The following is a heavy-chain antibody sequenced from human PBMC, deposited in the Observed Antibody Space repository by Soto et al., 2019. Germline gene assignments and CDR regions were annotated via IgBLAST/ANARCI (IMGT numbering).Heavy chain of an antibody. CDR1: GYSISSSNW. Sequence: SETLSVTCAVAGYSISSSNWWGWIRQPPGKGLEWIGYIYYSGTTYYNPSLKSRVTMSVDTSKNQFSLKLTSVTAADTAVYYCARGGPGVVVVAATYDYWGQGTLVTVSS. J-gene: IGHJ4*02. CDR3: ARGGPGVVVVAATYDY. V-gene: IGHV4-28*03. D-gene: IGHD2-15*01. CDR2: IYYSGTT.